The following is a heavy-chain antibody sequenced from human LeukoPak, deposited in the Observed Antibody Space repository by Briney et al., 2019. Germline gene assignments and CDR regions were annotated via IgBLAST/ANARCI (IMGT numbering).Heavy chain of an antibody. J-gene: IGHJ5*02. Sequence: PGRSLRLSCAASGFNFSSYGMHWVRQAPGKGLEWVAVIWYDGSKKYYADSVKGRFTISRDNSKNTLYLQMNSLRAEDTAVYYGAKGQAVAGTGWFDPWGQGTLVTVSS. CDR2: IWYDGSKK. CDR3: AKGQAVAGTGWFDP. V-gene: IGHV3-33*06. D-gene: IGHD6-19*01. CDR1: GFNFSSYG.